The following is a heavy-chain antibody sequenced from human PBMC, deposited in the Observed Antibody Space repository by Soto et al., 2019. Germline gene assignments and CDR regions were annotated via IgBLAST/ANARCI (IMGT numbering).Heavy chain of an antibody. CDR3: ALGRYHLPY. V-gene: IGHV3-11*01. D-gene: IGHD2-2*01. CDR1: GFTFDDYA. J-gene: IGHJ4*02. CDR2: IGSSGSTI. Sequence: PGGSLRLSCAASGFTFDDYAMSWIRQAPGKGLEWVSYIGSSGSTIYYADSVKGRFTISRDNAKNSLYLQMNSLRAEDTAVYYCALGRYHLPYWGQGTLVTVSS.